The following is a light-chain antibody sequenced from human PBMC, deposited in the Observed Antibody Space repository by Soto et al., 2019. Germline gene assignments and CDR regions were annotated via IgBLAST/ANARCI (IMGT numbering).Light chain of an antibody. CDR3: SSYTSSSTPYVV. CDR2: EVS. Sequence: QSVLTQPASVSGSPGQSITISCTGTSSDVGGYNYVSWYQQHPGKAPKLMIYEVSNRPSGVSNRFSGSKSSNTASLTISGLQAEDEADYYCSSYTSSSTPYVVFGGGTKLTVL. J-gene: IGLJ2*01. V-gene: IGLV2-14*01. CDR1: SSDVGGYNY.